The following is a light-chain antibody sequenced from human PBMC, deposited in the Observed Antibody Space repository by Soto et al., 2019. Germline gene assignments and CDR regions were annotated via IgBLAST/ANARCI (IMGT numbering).Light chain of an antibody. V-gene: IGKV1-5*03. CDR2: KAS. CDR3: QHYNSYSEA. CDR1: QGIRYD. J-gene: IGKJ1*01. Sequence: DTQMTQSPPSLSASVGDRVTITCRASQGIRYDLGWYQQKPGKAPKLLIYKASTLKSGVPSRFSGSGSGTEFTLTISSLQPDDFATYYCQHYNSYSEAFGQGTKVDIK.